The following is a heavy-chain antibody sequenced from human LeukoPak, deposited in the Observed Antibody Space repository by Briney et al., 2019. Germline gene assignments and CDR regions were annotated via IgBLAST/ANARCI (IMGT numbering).Heavy chain of an antibody. CDR2: ISYDGSNK. CDR3: AKESGYSYGSRPDY. J-gene: IGHJ4*02. CDR1: GFTFSSYG. V-gene: IGHV3-30*18. D-gene: IGHD5-18*01. Sequence: PGRSLRLSCAASGFTFSSYGMHWVRQAPGKGLEWVAVISYDGSNKYYADSVKGRFTISRDNSKNTLYLRMNSLRAEDTAVYYCAKESGYSYGSRPDYWGQGTLVTVSS.